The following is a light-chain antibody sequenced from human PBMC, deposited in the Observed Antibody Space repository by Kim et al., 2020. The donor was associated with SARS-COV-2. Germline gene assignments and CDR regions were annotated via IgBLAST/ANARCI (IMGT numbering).Light chain of an antibody. V-gene: IGKV1-39*01. J-gene: IGKJ2*01. CDR2: AAS. CDR1: QSISTY. Sequence: DIQMTQSPSSLSASVGDRVTITCRTSQSISTYLSWYQQKPGKAPKLLIYAASSLQSGVPSRFSGSGSGTDFTLTISSLQPEDFARYFCQQTYSIPYTFGQGTKLEI. CDR3: QQTYSIPYT.